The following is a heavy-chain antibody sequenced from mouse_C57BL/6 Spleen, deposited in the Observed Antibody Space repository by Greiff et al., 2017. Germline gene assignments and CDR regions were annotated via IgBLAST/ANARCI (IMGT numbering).Heavy chain of an antibody. CDR2: IDPENGDT. V-gene: IGHV14-4*01. CDR3: TPDGYYPY. D-gene: IGHD2-3*01. Sequence: VQLKESGAELVRPGASVKLSCTASGFNIKDDYMHWVKQRPEQGLEWIGWIDPENGDTEYASKFQGKATITADTSSNTAYLQLSSLTSEDTAVYYCTPDGYYPYWGQGTLVTVSA. CDR1: GFNIKDDY. J-gene: IGHJ3*01.